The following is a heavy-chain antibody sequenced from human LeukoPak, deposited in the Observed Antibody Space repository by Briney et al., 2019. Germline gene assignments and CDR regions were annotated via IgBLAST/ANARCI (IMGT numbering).Heavy chain of an antibody. CDR2: IKQDGGEK. J-gene: IGHJ4*02. V-gene: IGHV3-7*01. CDR1: GFAFSSYW. CDR3: ARLGGSYYTY. D-gene: IGHD1-26*01. Sequence: GGSLRLSCVASGFAFSSYWMSWVRQAPGKGLEWVAYIKQDGGEKYYVDSVKGRFTISRDNAKNSLFLQMNSLRVEDTAVYYCARLGGSYYTYWGQGTLVTVSS.